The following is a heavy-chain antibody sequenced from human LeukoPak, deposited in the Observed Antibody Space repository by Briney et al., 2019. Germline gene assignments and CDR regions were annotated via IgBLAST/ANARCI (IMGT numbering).Heavy chain of an antibody. Sequence: GGSLRLSCAVSGFTFSNYAMSWVRQAPGKGLEWVSGISCSGGKTNFAESVKGRFTISRDSSKNTLYLQMNSLRGEDPAVYYCVRLQYNDILTGVRIDYWGQGTLVTVSS. CDR3: VRLQYNDILTGVRIDY. CDR2: ISCSGGKT. J-gene: IGHJ4*02. CDR1: GFTFSNYA. D-gene: IGHD3-9*01. V-gene: IGHV3-23*01.